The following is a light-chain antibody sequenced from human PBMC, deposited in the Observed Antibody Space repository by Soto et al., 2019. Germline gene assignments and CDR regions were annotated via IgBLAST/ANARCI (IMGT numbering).Light chain of an antibody. J-gene: IGKJ1*01. CDR1: QSLLHSNGYNY. Sequence: DIVMTQSPLSLPVTPGEPASISCRSSQSLLHSNGYNYLDWYLQKPGQSPQLLSYLGSNRASWVPDRFSGSGSGTDFTLKISRVEAEDVGVYYCMQALQTRWTFGQGTK. CDR2: LGS. CDR3: MQALQTRWT. V-gene: IGKV2-28*01.